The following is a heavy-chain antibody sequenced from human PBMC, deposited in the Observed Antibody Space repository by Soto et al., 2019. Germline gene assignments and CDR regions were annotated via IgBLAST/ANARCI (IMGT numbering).Heavy chain of an antibody. CDR2: ISSNGGST. J-gene: IGHJ3*02. Sequence: GGSLRLSCAASGFTFSSYAMHWVRQAPGKGLEYVSAISSNGGSTYYANSVKGRFTISRDNSKNTLYLQMGSLRAEDMAVYYCARGPYYYGSGGSAFDIWGQGTMVTVSS. CDR3: ARGPYYYGSGGSAFDI. CDR1: GFTFSSYA. V-gene: IGHV3-64*01. D-gene: IGHD3-10*01.